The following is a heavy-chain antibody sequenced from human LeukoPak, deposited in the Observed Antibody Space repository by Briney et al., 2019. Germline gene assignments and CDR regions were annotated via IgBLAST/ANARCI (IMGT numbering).Heavy chain of an antibody. Sequence: SQTLSLTCTVSGGSISSGDYYWSWIRQPPGKGLEWIGYIYYSGSTYYNPSLKSRVTISVDTSKNQFSLRLSSVTAADTAVYYCASGARLVLFRGEFDPWGQGTLVTVSS. J-gene: IGHJ5*02. V-gene: IGHV4-30-4*01. D-gene: IGHD6-19*01. CDR2: IYYSGST. CDR3: ASGARLVLFRGEFDP. CDR1: GGSISSGDYY.